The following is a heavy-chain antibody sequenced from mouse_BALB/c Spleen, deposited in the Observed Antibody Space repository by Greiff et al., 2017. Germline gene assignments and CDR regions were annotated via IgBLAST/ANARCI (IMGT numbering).Heavy chain of an antibody. CDR2: IWSGGST. J-gene: IGHJ3*01. Sequence: VQLQQSGPGLVQPSQSLSITCTVSGFSLTSYGVHWVRQSPGKGLEWLGVIWSGGSTDYNAAFISRLSISKDNSKSHVFFKMNSLQANDTAIYYCSRTGALVPLRGWLAYWGQGTLVTVSA. V-gene: IGHV2-2*02. CDR3: SRTGALVPLRGWLAY. CDR1: GFSLTSYG. D-gene: IGHD1-1*01.